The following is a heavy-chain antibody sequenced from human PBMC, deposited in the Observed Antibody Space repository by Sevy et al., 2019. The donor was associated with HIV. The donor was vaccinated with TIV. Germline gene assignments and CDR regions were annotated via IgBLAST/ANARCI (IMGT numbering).Heavy chain of an antibody. J-gene: IGHJ6*02. V-gene: IGHV3-23*01. Sequence: GGSLRLSCAASGFTFSSYAMSWVRQAPGKGLEWVSAISGSGGSTYYADSVKGRFTISRDSSKDTLYLQMNILRAEDTAVYYGAKAEGQHLVHNPFDYYYGMDVWGHGTTVTVSS. D-gene: IGHD6-13*01. CDR3: AKAEGQHLVHNPFDYYYGMDV. CDR2: ISGSGGST. CDR1: GFTFSSYA.